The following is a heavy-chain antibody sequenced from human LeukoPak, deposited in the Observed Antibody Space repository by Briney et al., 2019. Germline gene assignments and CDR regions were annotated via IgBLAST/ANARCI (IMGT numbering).Heavy chain of an antibody. V-gene: IGHV4-30-4*01. J-gene: IGHJ4*02. CDR3: ARRHCTGGNCYSISFDS. CDR2: IYYSGST. D-gene: IGHD2-15*01. CDR1: GGSISSGDYY. Sequence: SETLSLTCTVSGGSISSGDYYWSWIRQPPGKGLEWIGYIYYSGSTYYNPSLKSRVTISADKSNNQFSLKLTSVTAADTAVYYCARRHCTGGNCYSISFDSWGQGTLVTVSS.